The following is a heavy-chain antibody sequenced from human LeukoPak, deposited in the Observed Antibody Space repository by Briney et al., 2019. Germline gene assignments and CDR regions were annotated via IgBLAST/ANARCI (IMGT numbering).Heavy chain of an antibody. Sequence: GASVKVSCKPSGYTFTIYGISWVRQAPGQGLEWMGWISAYNGNTNYAQKFQGRVTMTTDTSTSTAYMELSSLRSDDTAVYYCARDREAARPGWFDPWGEGTLVSVSS. CDR3: ARDREAARPGWFDP. D-gene: IGHD6-6*01. J-gene: IGHJ5*02. V-gene: IGHV1-18*01. CDR1: GYTFTIYG. CDR2: ISAYNGNT.